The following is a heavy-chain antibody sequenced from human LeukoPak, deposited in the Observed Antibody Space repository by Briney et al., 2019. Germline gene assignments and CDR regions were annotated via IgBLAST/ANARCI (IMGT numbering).Heavy chain of an antibody. CDR3: ARELDPTFDY. CDR2: ISSSSTYM. CDR1: GFTFSAYS. J-gene: IGHJ4*02. Sequence: GGSLRLSCAASGFTFSAYSMNWVRQAPGKGLEWVSSISSSSTYMYYAASVKGRFTISRDNAKNSLYLQMNSLTAEDTAVYYCARELDPTFDYWGQGTLVTVSS. V-gene: IGHV3-21*01.